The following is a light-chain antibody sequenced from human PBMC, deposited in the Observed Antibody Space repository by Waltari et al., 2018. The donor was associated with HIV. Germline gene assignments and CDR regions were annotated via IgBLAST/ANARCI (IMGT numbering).Light chain of an antibody. V-gene: IGKV3-11*01. CDR1: QSIGTS. CDR2: DAS. CDR3: QQRSNWPPLT. Sequence: EIVLTQSPATLSVSPGDRATLSCRASQSIGTSLAWYQQKPGQAPSLIIYDASIGAIGIPARFSGSGSGTDFTLTISNVEPEDFAVYYCQQRSNWPPLTFGGGTKVEIK. J-gene: IGKJ4*01.